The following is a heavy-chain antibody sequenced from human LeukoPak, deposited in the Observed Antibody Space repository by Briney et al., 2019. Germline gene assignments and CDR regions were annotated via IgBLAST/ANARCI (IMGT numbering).Heavy chain of an antibody. CDR3: ARFGGAAADY. J-gene: IGHJ4*02. CDR1: GFTFSSYA. D-gene: IGHD6-13*01. Sequence: GGSLRLSCAASGFTFSSYAMHWVRQAPGKGLEYVSAISSNGGSTYYANSVKGRFTISRDNSKNTLYLQMGSLRAEDMAVYYCARFGGAAADYWGQGTLVTVSS. V-gene: IGHV3-64*01. CDR2: ISSNGGST.